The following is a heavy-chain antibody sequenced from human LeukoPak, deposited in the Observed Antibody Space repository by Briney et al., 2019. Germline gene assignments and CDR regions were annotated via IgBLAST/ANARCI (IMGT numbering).Heavy chain of an antibody. CDR3: ARDLSIANNWFDP. V-gene: IGHV1-2*02. J-gene: IGHJ5*02. D-gene: IGHD6-6*01. Sequence: ASVKVSCKASGYTFTGYYMHWVRQAPGQGLEWMGWINPNSGGTNYAQQFLGRVTMTRDTSISTAYMELSSLRSDDTAVYYCARDLSIANNWFDPWGQGTLVTVSS. CDR2: INPNSGGT. CDR1: GYTFTGYY.